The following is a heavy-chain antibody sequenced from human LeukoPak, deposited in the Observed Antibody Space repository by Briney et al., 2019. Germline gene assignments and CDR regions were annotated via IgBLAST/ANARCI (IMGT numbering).Heavy chain of an antibody. CDR3: AREYGGYDSYYYGLDV. Sequence: GGSLRLSCVASGFTFSTFSMNWVRQAPGKGLEWVSSTSSGSDSAYYADSVKGRFTISRDDAKDSLFLQMNSLRADDTAVYYCAREYGGYDSYYYGLDVWGQGTTVTVSS. CDR1: GFTFSTFS. CDR2: TSSGSDSA. J-gene: IGHJ6*02. V-gene: IGHV3-21*01. D-gene: IGHD4-17*01.